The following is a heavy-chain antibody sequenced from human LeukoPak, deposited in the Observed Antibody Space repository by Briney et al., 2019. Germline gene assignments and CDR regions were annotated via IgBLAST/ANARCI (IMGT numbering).Heavy chain of an antibody. D-gene: IGHD6-13*01. CDR3: AKGAIAAAGSPIPTDY. V-gene: IGHV3-53*01. CDR1: GFTVSTTY. J-gene: IGHJ4*02. CDR2: IYSGGST. Sequence: GGSLRLSCAASGFTVSTTYMSWVRQAPGKGLEWVSVIYSGGSTYYADSVKGRFTISRDNSKNTLYLQMNSLRAEDTAVYYCAKGAIAAAGSPIPTDYWGQGTLVTVSS.